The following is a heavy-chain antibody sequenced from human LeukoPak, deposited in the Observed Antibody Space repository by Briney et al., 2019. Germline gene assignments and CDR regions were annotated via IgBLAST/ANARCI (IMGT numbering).Heavy chain of an antibody. V-gene: IGHV1-18*01. CDR3: ARDGEYSSVTGDY. CDR1: GYTFTSYG. CDR2: ISAYNGNT. Sequence: ASVKVSCKASGYTFTSYGISWVRQAPGQGLEWMGWISAYNGNTNYAQKLQGRVTMTTDTSTSTACMELRSLRSDDTAVYYCARDGEYSSVTGDYWGQGTLVTVSS. J-gene: IGHJ4*02. D-gene: IGHD6-6*01.